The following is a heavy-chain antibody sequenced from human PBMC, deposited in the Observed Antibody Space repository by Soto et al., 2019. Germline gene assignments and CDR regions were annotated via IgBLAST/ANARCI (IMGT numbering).Heavy chain of an antibody. V-gene: IGHV4-30-4*08. CDR3: TRLLGNGGLCFDP. J-gene: IGHJ5*02. Sequence: SETLSLTYTVSADIISSCGYYLSCIRQSPGKGLEWIGCIYYTGTTYYNPSLESRVTISIDTSKNDFSLKMTSVTAADTAVYYFTRLLGNGGLCFDPWGQGT. CDR2: IYYTGTT. D-gene: IGHD7-27*01. CDR1: ADIISSCGYY.